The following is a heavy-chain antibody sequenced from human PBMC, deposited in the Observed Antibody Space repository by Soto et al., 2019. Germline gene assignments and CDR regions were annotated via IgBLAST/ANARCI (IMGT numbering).Heavy chain of an antibody. D-gene: IGHD6-13*01. J-gene: IGHJ4*02. CDR1: GGSFSGYY. CDR2: INHSGST. CDR3: AGSWHTYSGGY. V-gene: IGHV4-34*01. Sequence: SETLSLTCAVYGGSFSGYYWSWIRQPPGKGLEWIGEINHSGSTNYNPSLKSRVTISVDTSKNQFSLKLSSVTAADTAVYYCAGSWHTYSGGYWGQGTLVTVSS.